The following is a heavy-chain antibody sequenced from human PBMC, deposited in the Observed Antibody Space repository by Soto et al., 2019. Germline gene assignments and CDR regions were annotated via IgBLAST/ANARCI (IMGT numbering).Heavy chain of an antibody. CDR2: IYYSGST. D-gene: IGHD3-3*01. J-gene: IGHJ6*02. Sequence: PSETLSLTCTVSGGSISGYSWSWIRQPPGKGLEWIGYIYYSGSTNYNPSLKSRVTISVDTSKNQFSLKLSSVTAADTAVYYCARVYYDFWSGYYYYYGMDVWGQGTKVTVSS. CDR1: GGSISGYS. CDR3: ARVYYDFWSGYYYYYGMDV. V-gene: IGHV4-59*01.